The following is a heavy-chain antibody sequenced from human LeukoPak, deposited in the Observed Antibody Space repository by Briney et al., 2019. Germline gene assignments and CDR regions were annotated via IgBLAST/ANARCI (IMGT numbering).Heavy chain of an antibody. CDR2: ISGSSGST. J-gene: IGHJ4*02. V-gene: IGHV3-23*01. Sequence: RGSLRLSCAASGFTFSSYARSWVRQVPGNELERVSAISGSSGSTYYEDSVKGRFTISRDKSKNTLYLKMNSLRAEDTVFFFKQKTAYEILTGYYSLDYWGQGTLVTVSS. CDR1: GFTFSSYA. D-gene: IGHD3-9*01. CDR3: QKTAYEILTGYYSLDY.